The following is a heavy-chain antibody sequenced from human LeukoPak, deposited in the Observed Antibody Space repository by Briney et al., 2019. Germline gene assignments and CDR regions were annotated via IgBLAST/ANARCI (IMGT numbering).Heavy chain of an antibody. V-gene: IGHV3-21*01. CDR2: ISSSSSYI. CDR3: ARDSATAANYYDSSGYYSDYYGMDV. J-gene: IGHJ6*02. Sequence: GGSLRLSCAASGFTFSSYSMNWVRQAPGKGLEWVSSISSSSSYIYYADSVKGRFTISRDNAKNSLYLQMNSLRAEDTAVYYCARDSATAANYYDSSGYYSDYYGMDVWGQGTTVTVSS. D-gene: IGHD3-22*01. CDR1: GFTFSSYS.